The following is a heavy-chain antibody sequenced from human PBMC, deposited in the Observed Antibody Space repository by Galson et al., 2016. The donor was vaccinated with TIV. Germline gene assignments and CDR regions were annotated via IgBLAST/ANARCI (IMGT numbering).Heavy chain of an antibody. CDR3: AKDRQWIPSSLDY. J-gene: IGHJ4*02. CDR1: GFRFNSYA. V-gene: IGHV3-23*01. CDR2: IGGTGSST. D-gene: IGHD5-18*01. Sequence: SLRLSCAASGFRFNSYAMNWVRQAPGKGLEWVSSIGGTGSSTYYADSVRGRFTISRDSYKDTVYLQMNSLRAEDTAIYFCAKDRQWIPSSLDYWGQGILVTVSS.